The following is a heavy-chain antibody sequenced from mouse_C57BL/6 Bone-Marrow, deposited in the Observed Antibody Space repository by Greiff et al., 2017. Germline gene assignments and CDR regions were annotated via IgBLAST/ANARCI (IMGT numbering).Heavy chain of an antibody. CDR2: FYPGSGSI. CDR1: GYTFTEYT. CDR3: AGHEDGDYYGSSGGFAY. Sequence: VQLQQSGAELVKPGASVKLSCKASGYTFTEYTIHWVKQRSGQGLEWIGWFYPGSGSIKYNEKFKDKATLTADKSSSTVYMELSRLTSEGSAVYFGAGHEDGDYYGSSGGFAYWGQGTLVTVSA. J-gene: IGHJ3*01. V-gene: IGHV1-62-2*01. D-gene: IGHD1-1*01.